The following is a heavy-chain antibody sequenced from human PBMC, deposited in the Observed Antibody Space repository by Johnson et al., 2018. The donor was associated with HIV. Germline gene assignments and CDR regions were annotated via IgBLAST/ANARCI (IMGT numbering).Heavy chain of an antibody. D-gene: IGHD3-3*01. CDR2: ISFDGSNK. CDR1: GFNFRNYG. CDR3: AKDKCMFLENPVYAFDV. Sequence: QVQLVESGGGVVQPGRSLRLSCAASGFNFRNYGMHWVRQAPGKGLEWVAVISFDGSNKYYADSVKGLSTISRDNSNNTLYLQMNSLRPEDTAMYYCAKDKCMFLENPVYAFDVCGLGTMVTFSS. J-gene: IGHJ3*01. V-gene: IGHV3-30*18.